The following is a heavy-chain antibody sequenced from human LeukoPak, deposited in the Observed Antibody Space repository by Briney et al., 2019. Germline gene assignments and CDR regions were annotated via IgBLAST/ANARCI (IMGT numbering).Heavy chain of an antibody. D-gene: IGHD3-22*01. CDR1: GYTFTSYY. Sequence: GASVKVSCKASGYTFTSYYMHWVRQAPGQGLEWMGIINPSGGSTSYAQKFQGRVTMTRDTSTSTVYKELSSLRSEDTAVYYCARAPYYYDSSGKPGRAYFDYWGQGTLVTVSS. CDR3: ARAPYYYDSSGKPGRAYFDY. CDR2: INPSGGST. V-gene: IGHV1-46*01. J-gene: IGHJ4*02.